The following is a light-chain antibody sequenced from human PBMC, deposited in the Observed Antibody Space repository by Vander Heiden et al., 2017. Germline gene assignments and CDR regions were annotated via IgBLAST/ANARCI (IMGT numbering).Light chain of an antibody. J-gene: IGKJ5*01. CDR2: GAS. CDR1: QSISTN. V-gene: IGKV3-15*01. Sequence: SCRASQSISTNLAWYQQKGGQVPRLLIFGASTRATGVPARFSGTGSGTEFTLTISSLQSEDFAVYYCQQYKNWAITFGQGTRLEIK. CDR3: QQYKNWAIT.